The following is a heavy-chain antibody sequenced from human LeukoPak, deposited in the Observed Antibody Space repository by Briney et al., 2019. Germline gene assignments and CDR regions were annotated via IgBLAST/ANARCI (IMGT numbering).Heavy chain of an antibody. CDR2: MYIGGNT. V-gene: IGHV3-66*02. J-gene: IGHJ4*02. Sequence: PGGSLRLSCAASGFSVSSSYMAWVRQAPGKGLEWGSIMYIGGNTFHAGSVKGRFTISRDNSKNTLYLQMNSLTAEDTAVYYCARGYCYNGNCPFAFDSWGQGTLVTVSS. CDR3: ARGYCYNGNCPFAFDS. D-gene: IGHD2-8*01. CDR1: GFSVSSSY.